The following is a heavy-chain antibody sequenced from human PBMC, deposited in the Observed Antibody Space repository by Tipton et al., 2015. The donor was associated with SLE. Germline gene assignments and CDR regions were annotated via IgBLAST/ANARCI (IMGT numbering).Heavy chain of an antibody. CDR2: IYRSGST. V-gene: IGHV4-38-2*01. Sequence: WVRQAPGKGLEWIGSIYRSGSTYYNPSLKSRVTISVDTSKNQFSLKLSSATAADTAVYYCARPNSGYDSDAFDIWGQGTMVTVSS. J-gene: IGHJ3*02. D-gene: IGHD5-12*01. CDR3: ARPNSGYDSDAFDI.